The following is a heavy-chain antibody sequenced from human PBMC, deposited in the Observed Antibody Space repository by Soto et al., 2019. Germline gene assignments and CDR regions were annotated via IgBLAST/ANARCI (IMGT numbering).Heavy chain of an antibody. J-gene: IGHJ4*02. Sequence: PGGSLRLSCAASGFTSRSYWMSWVRQAPGKGLEWVANIKHDGSEKYYVDSVKGRFTISRDNAKNSVYLQMNSLRAEDTAVYYCTGDDQVFFDSWGQGTLVTVSS. CDR1: GFTSRSYW. V-gene: IGHV3-7*01. CDR2: IKHDGSEK. CDR3: TGDDQVFFDS.